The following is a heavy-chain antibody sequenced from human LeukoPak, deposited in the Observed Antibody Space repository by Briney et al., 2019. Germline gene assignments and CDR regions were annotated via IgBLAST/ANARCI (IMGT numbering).Heavy chain of an antibody. CDR3: ATLVFSGGWCPGY. Sequence: GGSLRLSCAASRLTFSHYWMSWVRQAPGKGLEWVAAINQDGDRTEYVDSVKGRFSISRDSATNSWDLQTSSLRVDDTALYYCATLVFSGGWCPGYWGQGTLVTVSS. J-gene: IGHJ4*02. CDR1: RLTFSHYW. CDR2: INQDGDRT. D-gene: IGHD6-19*01. V-gene: IGHV3-7*01.